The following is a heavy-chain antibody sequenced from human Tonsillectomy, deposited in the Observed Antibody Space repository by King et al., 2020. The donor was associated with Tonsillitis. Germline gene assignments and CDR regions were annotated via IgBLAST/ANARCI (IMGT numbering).Heavy chain of an antibody. CDR3: MKDQGVG. J-gene: IGHJ4*02. Sequence: VQLVESGGGLVQPGGSLTLSCAASGVTFSSYWIHWVRQPPGKGLVWVSRISPDGRSTTYADSLKGRFTISRDNAKNTLYLQMSSLRVDDTAVYYCMKDQGVGWGQGTLVTVSS. D-gene: IGHD3-10*01. CDR2: ISPDGRST. CDR1: GVTFSSYW. V-gene: IGHV3-74*01.